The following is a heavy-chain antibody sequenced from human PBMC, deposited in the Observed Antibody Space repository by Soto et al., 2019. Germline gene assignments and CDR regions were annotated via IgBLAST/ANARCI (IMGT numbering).Heavy chain of an antibody. CDR3: ARHIGRDFWSGYYFLV. J-gene: IGHJ4*02. V-gene: IGHV4-39*01. CDR1: GGSISSSSYY. Sequence: SDTLSLTCTVSGGSISSSSYYWGWIRQPPGKGLEWIGSIYYSGSTYYNPSLKSRVTISVDTSKNQFSLKLSSVTAADTAVYYCARHIGRDFWSGYYFLVWGQGTLVTVSS. D-gene: IGHD3-3*01. CDR2: IYYSGST.